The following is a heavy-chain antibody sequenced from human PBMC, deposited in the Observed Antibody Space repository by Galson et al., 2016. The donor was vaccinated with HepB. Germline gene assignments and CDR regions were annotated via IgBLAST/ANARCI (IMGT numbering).Heavy chain of an antibody. J-gene: IGHJ4*02. Sequence: SLRLSCAASGFTFSSYAMHWVRQAPGKGLEWLAGISYEGRNKYYVDPVKGRFTIARDNSKNTLYLQMNSLREEDTAVYYCARDEGYGIYGSGSGGYFDYGCQGTLVTVSS. CDR2: ISYEGRNK. D-gene: IGHD3-10*01. V-gene: IGHV3-30*04. CDR1: GFTFSSYA. CDR3: ARDEGYGIYGSGSGGYFDY.